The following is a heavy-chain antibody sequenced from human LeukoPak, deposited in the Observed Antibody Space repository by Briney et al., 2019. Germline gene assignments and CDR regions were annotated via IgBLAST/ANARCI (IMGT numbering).Heavy chain of an antibody. J-gene: IGHJ4*02. CDR3: ARDQNANWGYYDSSGYWHY. D-gene: IGHD3-22*01. CDR1: VYTFTGYY. Sequence: ASVKVSCKASVYTFTGYYMHWVRQAPGQGLEWMGWINPNSGGTNYAQKFQGRVTMTRDTSISTAYMELSGLRSDDTAVCYCARDQNANWGYYDSSGYWHYWGQGTLVTVSS. V-gene: IGHV1-2*02. CDR2: INPNSGGT.